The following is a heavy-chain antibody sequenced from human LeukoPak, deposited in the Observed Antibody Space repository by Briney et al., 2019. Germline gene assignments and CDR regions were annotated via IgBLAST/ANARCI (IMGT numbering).Heavy chain of an antibody. CDR1: GFTFSSYA. CDR2: IYSGGTT. J-gene: IGHJ6*02. V-gene: IGHV3-66*01. D-gene: IGHD1-26*01. CDR3: ARGSYSHYGMDV. Sequence: GGSLRLSCAASGFTFSSYAMSWVRQAPGKGLEWVSVIYSGGTTYYADSVKGRFTISRDNAKNTLYLQMNSLRAEDTAVYYCARGSYSHYGMDVWGQGTTVTVSS.